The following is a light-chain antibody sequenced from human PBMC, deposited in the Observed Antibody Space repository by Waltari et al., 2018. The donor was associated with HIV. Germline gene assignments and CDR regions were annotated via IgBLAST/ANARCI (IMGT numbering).Light chain of an antibody. J-gene: IGLJ1*01. CDR3: NSRDNNGHHLV. V-gene: IGLV3-19*01. CDR2: GND. Sequence: SSELTQDPAVSVALVQTVRITCQGHSLRNYYASRYQQKPGQAPLLVVYGNDKRPSGIPDRFSGSSSGNTASLTITGAQAEDEADYYCNSRDNNGHHLVFAPGTTVTVL. CDR1: SLRNYY.